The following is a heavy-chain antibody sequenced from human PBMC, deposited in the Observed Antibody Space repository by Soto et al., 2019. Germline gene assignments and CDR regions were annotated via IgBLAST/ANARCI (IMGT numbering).Heavy chain of an antibody. CDR3: ARNRQSEIVAMLASNGMDV. J-gene: IGHJ6*02. CDR2: IYNSGST. Sequence: PSETLSLTCAVSGGYISGGYYSWSWIRQPPGKGLEWIGFIYNSGSTYYNSSLKSRVTISVDRSKNHFFLKLNSVTAADTAVYYCARNRQSEIVAMLASNGMDVWGQGTTVTVSS. D-gene: IGHD5-12*01. V-gene: IGHV4-30-2*01. CDR1: GGYISGGYYS.